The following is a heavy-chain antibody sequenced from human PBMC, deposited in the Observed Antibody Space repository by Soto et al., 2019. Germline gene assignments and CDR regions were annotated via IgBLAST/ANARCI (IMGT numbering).Heavy chain of an antibody. V-gene: IGHV3-33*08. J-gene: IGHJ4*02. D-gene: IGHD3-10*01. CDR3: AGEEGGSGRLMVRGAPSKNRIDY. Sequence: GGSLRLSCAASGFTFSSYGMHWVRQAPGKGLEWVAVIWYDGSNKYYADSVKGRFTISRDNSKNTLYLQMNSLRAEDTAVYYCAGEEGGSGRLMVRGAPSKNRIDYWGQGTLVTVSS. CDR2: IWYDGSNK. CDR1: GFTFSSYG.